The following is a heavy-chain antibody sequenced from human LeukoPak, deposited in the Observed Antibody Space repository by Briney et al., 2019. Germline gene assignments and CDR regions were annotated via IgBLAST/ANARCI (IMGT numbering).Heavy chain of an antibody. Sequence: SETLSLTCAVSGGSISSSSYYWGWIRQPPGKGLEWIGYIYYSGSTNYNPSLKSRVTISVDTSKNQFSLKLSSVTAADTAVYYCARGGATAYYYYYMDVWGKGTTVTVSS. CDR3: ARGGATAYYYYYMDV. J-gene: IGHJ6*03. CDR1: GGSISSSSYY. D-gene: IGHD3-16*01. CDR2: IYYSGST. V-gene: IGHV4-61*05.